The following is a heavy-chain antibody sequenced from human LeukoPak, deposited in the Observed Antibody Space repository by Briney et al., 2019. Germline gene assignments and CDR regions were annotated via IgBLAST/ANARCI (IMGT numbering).Heavy chain of an antibody. CDR3: VRDGDTSGYTN. CDR1: GFTLSSYA. D-gene: IGHD3-22*01. V-gene: IGHV3-7*01. J-gene: IGHJ4*02. CDR2: IKQDGSEQ. Sequence: GRSLRLSCAAPGFTLSSYAMHSVRQAPGKGLEWGANIKQDGSEQYYVDSVKGRFTISRDNAKNSLYLQMNSLRAEDTAVYSCVRDGDTSGYTNWGQGTLVTVSS.